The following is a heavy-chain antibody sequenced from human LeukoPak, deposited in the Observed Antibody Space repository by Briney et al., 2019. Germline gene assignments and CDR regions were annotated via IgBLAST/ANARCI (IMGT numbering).Heavy chain of an antibody. Sequence: PGGSLRLSCAASGFAFSSYWMNWVRQAAGKGLEWVANINQDGSEKYYVDSVKGRFTIARDNAKNSSFLQMNSLRAEDTAVYFCARDSAAGSWSYYFDNWGQGTLVTVSS. D-gene: IGHD6-13*01. CDR3: ARDSAAGSWSYYFDN. J-gene: IGHJ4*02. CDR1: GFAFSSYW. CDR2: INQDGSEK. V-gene: IGHV3-7*01.